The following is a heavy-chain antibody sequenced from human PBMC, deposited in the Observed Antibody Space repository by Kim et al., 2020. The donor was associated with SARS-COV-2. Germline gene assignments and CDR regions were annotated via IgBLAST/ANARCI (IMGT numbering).Heavy chain of an antibody. CDR2: IIPIFGTA. J-gene: IGHJ5*02. D-gene: IGHD6-13*01. V-gene: IGHV1-69*13. Sequence: SVKVSCKASGGTFSSYAISWVRQAPGQGLEWMGGIIPIFGTANYAQKFQGRVTITADESTSTAYMELSSLRSEDTAVYYCASHREDYSSSWYEGIGWFDPWGQGTLVTVSS. CDR1: GGTFSSYA. CDR3: ASHREDYSSSWYEGIGWFDP.